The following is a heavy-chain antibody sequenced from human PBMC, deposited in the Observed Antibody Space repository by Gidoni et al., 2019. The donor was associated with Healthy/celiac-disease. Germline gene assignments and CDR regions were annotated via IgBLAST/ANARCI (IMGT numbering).Heavy chain of an antibody. CDR2: IYYSGST. CDR1: GGSISSSSYY. CDR3: ARPTTYYYDSSHAFDI. V-gene: IGHV4-39*01. Sequence: QLQLQESGPGLVKPSETLSLTCTVSGGSISSSSYYWGWIRQPPGKGLEWIGSIYYSGSTYYNPSLKSRVTISVDTSKNQFSLKLSSVTAADTAVYYCARPTTYYYDSSHAFDIWGQGTMVTVSS. J-gene: IGHJ3*02. D-gene: IGHD3-22*01.